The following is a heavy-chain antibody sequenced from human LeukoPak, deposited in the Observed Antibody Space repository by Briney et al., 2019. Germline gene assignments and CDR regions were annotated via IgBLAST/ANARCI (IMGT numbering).Heavy chain of an antibody. Sequence: SETLSLTCTVSGGSISSSSYYWGWIRQPPGKGLEWIGNIYYNGNTYYNPSLKSRVTISADTSKNQFSLNLYSVTAADTAVYYCARDGKEFGTLDYWGQGTLVTVSS. D-gene: IGHD3-10*01. V-gene: IGHV4-39*07. CDR3: ARDGKEFGTLDY. J-gene: IGHJ4*02. CDR2: IYYNGNT. CDR1: GGSISSSSYY.